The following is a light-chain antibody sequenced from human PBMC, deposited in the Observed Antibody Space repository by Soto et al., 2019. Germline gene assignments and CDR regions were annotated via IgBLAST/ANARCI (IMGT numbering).Light chain of an antibody. V-gene: IGLV2-14*01. Sequence: QSALTQPASVSGSPGQSITVSCTGTSSDVGGYNYVSWYQQHPGKAPKLMIYEVSYRPSGVSNRFSGSKSGNTASLTISGLQAEDEADYYCSSYTGSSTLVFGGGTQLTVL. CDR1: SSDVGGYNY. CDR2: EVS. CDR3: SSYTGSSTLV. J-gene: IGLJ2*01.